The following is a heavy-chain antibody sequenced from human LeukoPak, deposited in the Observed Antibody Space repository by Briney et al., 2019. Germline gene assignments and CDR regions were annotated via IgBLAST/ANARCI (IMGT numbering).Heavy chain of an antibody. Sequence: GESRRISCKGSGYRFTSYWIGWVRQMPGKGLEWMGIIYPGDSDTRYSPSFQGQVTISADKSISTAYLQWSSLKASDTAMYYCARPGQLGEYTPYHFDYWGQGILVTVSS. CDR2: IYPGDSDT. D-gene: IGHD3-16*01. J-gene: IGHJ4*02. V-gene: IGHV5-51*01. CDR1: GYRFTSYW. CDR3: ARPGQLGEYTPYHFDY.